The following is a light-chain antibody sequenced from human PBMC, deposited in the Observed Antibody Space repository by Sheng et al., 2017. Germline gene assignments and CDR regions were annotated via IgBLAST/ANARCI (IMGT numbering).Light chain of an antibody. V-gene: IGLV1-40*01. CDR1: NSNFGAGYD. J-gene: IGLJ2*01. CDR3: QSYDGSLSAVV. Sequence: QSVLTQPPSVSGAPGQRVTISCTESNSNFGAGYDVHWYQQLPGTAPKLLIYGNKIRPSGVPDRFSGSKSGTSASLAITGLQSEDEADYYCQSYDGSLSAVVFGGGTKLTVL. CDR2: GNK.